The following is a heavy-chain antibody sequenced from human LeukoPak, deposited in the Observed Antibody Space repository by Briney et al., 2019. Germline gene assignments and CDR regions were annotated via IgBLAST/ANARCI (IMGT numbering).Heavy chain of an antibody. J-gene: IGHJ3*02. Sequence: GGSLRLSCAASGFTFSSYWMSWVRQAPGKGLEWVANIKQDGSEKYYVDSVKGRFTISRDNAENSLYLQMTSLRAEDTAVYYCARDLAGPPQEAFDIWGQGTWSPSLQ. CDR3: ARDLAGPPQEAFDI. CDR1: GFTFSSYW. V-gene: IGHV3-7*01. CDR2: IKQDGSEK.